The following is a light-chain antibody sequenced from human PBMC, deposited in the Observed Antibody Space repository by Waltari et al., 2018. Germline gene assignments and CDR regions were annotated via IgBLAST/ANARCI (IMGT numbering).Light chain of an antibody. CDR2: SNS. V-gene: IGLV1-40*01. CDR3: QSYDSSLSGYV. CDR1: SPTIGAGYD. Sequence: QSVLPPPPSVSGAPGQRVTISRSASSPTIGAGYDVHWYQQLPGTAPKLLIYSNSNRPSGVPDRISGSKSGTSASLAITGLQAEDEADYYCQSYDSSLSGYVFGTGTKVTVL. J-gene: IGLJ1*01.